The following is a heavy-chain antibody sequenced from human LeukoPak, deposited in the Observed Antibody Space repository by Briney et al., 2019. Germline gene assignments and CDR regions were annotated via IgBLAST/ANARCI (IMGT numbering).Heavy chain of an antibody. D-gene: IGHD3-22*01. Sequence: PGGSLRLSCAASGFTFSSYGMHWVRQAPGKGLEWVAVISYDGSNKYYADSVKGRFTISRDNSKNTVFLQMDSLRAEDTAVYYCAGGYYYDSSGYYYIGPPLDYWGQGTLVTVSS. CDR1: GFTFSSYG. J-gene: IGHJ4*02. CDR3: AGGYYYDSSGYYYIGPPLDY. V-gene: IGHV3-30*03. CDR2: ISYDGSNK.